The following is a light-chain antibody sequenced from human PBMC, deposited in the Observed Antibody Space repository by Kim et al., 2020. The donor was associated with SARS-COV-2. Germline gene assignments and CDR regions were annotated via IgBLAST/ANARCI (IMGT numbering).Light chain of an antibody. CDR3: QKYNGLPIT. CDR2: AAS. CDR1: QSVSSDN. Sequence: SPGGRATLSCRARQSVSSDNLAWYQQRPHQAPRLLIYAASSRATGVPDRFSGSGSGTDFTLTISSLEPEDFAMYYCQKYNGLPITFGQGTRLEIK. J-gene: IGKJ5*01. V-gene: IGKV3-20*01.